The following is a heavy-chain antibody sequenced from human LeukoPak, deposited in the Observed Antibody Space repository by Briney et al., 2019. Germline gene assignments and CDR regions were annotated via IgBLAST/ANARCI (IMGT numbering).Heavy chain of an antibody. V-gene: IGHV4-31*03. Sequence: PSQTLSLTCTVSGGSISSGGYYWSWIRQHPGKGLEWIGYIYYSGSTYYNPSLKSRVTISVDTSKNQFSLKLSSVTAADTAVYYCARVYDYGDSRDGWYFDLWGRGTLVTVSS. D-gene: IGHD4-17*01. J-gene: IGHJ2*01. CDR1: GGSISSGGYY. CDR2: IYYSGST. CDR3: ARVYDYGDSRDGWYFDL.